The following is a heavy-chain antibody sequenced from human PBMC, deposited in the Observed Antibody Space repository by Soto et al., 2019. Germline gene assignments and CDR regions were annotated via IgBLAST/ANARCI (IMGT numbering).Heavy chain of an antibody. CDR1: GYTFTTYG. CDR3: ARGRYGDY. D-gene: IGHD1-1*01. J-gene: IGHJ4*02. Sequence: QVHLVQSGAEVKKXGASVKVSCKGSGYTFTTYGITWVRQAPGQGLEWMGWISAHNGNTNYAQKLQGRVTVTRDTSTSTAYMELRSLRSDDTAVYYCARGRYGDYWGQGALVTVSS. V-gene: IGHV1-18*01. CDR2: ISAHNGNT.